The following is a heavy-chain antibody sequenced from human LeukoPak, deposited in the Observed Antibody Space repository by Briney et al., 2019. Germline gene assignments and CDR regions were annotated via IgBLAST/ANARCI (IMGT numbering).Heavy chain of an antibody. Sequence: GESLKISCKGSGYSFTSYWIGWVRQMPGKGLEWMGIIYPGDSDTRYSPSFQGQVTISADKSISTAYLQWSSLKASDTAMYYCARSRGATAMGPNAFDIWGQRTMVTVSS. CDR3: ARSRGATAMGPNAFDI. V-gene: IGHV5-51*01. J-gene: IGHJ3*02. CDR1: GYSFTSYW. D-gene: IGHD5-18*01. CDR2: IYPGDSDT.